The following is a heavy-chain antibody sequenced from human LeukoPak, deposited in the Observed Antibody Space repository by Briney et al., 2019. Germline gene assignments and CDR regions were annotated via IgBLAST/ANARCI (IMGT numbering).Heavy chain of an antibody. D-gene: IGHD3-22*01. J-gene: IGHJ4*02. CDR1: GFTFSSYA. CDR2: ISGSGGST. V-gene: IGHV3-23*01. CDR3: AKDPFDHYYDSSGYYSAY. Sequence: QTGGSLRLSCAASGFTFSSYAMSWVRQAPGKGLEWVSAISGSGGSTYYADSVKGRFTISRDNSKNTLYLQMNSLRAEDTAVYYCAKDPFDHYYDSSGYYSAYWGQGTLVTVSS.